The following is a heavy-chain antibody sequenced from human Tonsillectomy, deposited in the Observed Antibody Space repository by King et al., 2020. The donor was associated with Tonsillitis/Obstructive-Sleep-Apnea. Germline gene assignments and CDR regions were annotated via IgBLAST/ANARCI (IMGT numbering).Heavy chain of an antibody. J-gene: IGHJ4*02. D-gene: IGHD5-18*01. CDR2: IYYSGST. CDR3: ARTRYSYGYHFDY. CDR1: GGSISSYY. Sequence: VQLQESGPGLVKPSETLSLTCTVSGGSISSYYWSWIRQPPGKGLEWIGYIYYSGSTNYNPSLKSRVTISVDPSKNQFSLKLSSVTAADTAVYYCARTRYSYGYHFDYWGQGTLVTVSS. V-gene: IGHV4-59*08.